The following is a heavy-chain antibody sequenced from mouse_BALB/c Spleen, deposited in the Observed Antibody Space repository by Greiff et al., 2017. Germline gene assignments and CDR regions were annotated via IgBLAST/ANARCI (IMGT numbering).Heavy chain of an antibody. CDR3: NRGLQLY. CDR1: GFNIKDYY. CDR2: IDPENGDT. D-gene: IGHD3-1*01. V-gene: IGHV14-4*02. Sequence: VQLQQSGAELVRSGASVKLSCTASGFNIKDYYMHWVKQRPEQGLEWIGWIDPENGDTEYAPKFQGKATMTADTSSNTAYLQLSSLTSEDTAVYYCNRGLQLYWGQGTSVTVSS. J-gene: IGHJ4*01.